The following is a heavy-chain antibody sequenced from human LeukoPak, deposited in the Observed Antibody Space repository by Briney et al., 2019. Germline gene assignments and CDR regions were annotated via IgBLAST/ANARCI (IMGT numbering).Heavy chain of an antibody. CDR3: ARRGLPGYSSSWYVSWFDP. CDR2: INHSGST. D-gene: IGHD6-13*01. J-gene: IGHJ5*02. CDR1: GGSFSGYY. Sequence: SETLSPTCAVYGGSFSGYYWSWIRQPPGKGLEWIGEINHSGSTNYNPSLKSRVTISVDTSKNQFSLKLSSVTAADTAVYYCARRGLPGYSSSWYVSWFDPWGQGTLVTVSS. V-gene: IGHV4-34*01.